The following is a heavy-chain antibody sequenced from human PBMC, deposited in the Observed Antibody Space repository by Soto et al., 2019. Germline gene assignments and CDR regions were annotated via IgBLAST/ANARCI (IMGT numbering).Heavy chain of an antibody. V-gene: IGHV3-30-3*01. CDR2: ISYDGSNK. CDR1: GFTFSSYA. J-gene: IGHJ6*02. CDR3: ARDLRSLPDYGVDYYYYGMDV. D-gene: IGHD4-17*01. Sequence: GGSLRLSCAASGFTFSSYAMHWVRQAPGKGLEWVAVISYDGSNKYYADSVKGRFTISRDNSKNTLYLQMNSLRAEDTAVYYCARDLRSLPDYGVDYYYYGMDVWGQGTTVTVSS.